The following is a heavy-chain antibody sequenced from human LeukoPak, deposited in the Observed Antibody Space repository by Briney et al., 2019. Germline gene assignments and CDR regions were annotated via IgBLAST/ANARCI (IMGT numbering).Heavy chain of an antibody. CDR2: ISYDGSNK. D-gene: IGHD4-17*01. Sequence: PGRSLRLSCAASGFTFSSYGMHWVRQAPGKGLEWVAVISYDGSNKYYADSVKGRFTISRDNSKNTLYQQMNSLRPEDTAVYYCAKSAAVTTTGSFDYWGQGTLVTVSS. CDR3: AKSAAVTTTGSFDY. V-gene: IGHV3-30*18. J-gene: IGHJ4*02. CDR1: GFTFSSYG.